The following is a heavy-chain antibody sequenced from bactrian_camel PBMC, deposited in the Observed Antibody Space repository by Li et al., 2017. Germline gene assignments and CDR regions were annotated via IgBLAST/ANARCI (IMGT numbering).Heavy chain of an antibody. D-gene: IGHD2*01. CDR2: INSGGGRT. V-gene: IGHV3S31*01. CDR1: GFTFSSYA. Sequence: QLVESGGGSVQSGGSLRLSCAASGFTFSSYAMSWVRQAPGKGLEWVSGINSGGGRTYYTGSVKGRFTISKDNAKNTLYLQMNSLKPEDTAVYYCAADLDSAWLLTRWIFGYWGQGTQVTVS. J-gene: IGHJ6*01. CDR3: AADLDSAWLLTRWIFGY.